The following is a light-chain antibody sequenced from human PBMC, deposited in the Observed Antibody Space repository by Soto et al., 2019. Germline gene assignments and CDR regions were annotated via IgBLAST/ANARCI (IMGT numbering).Light chain of an antibody. CDR2: DAS. Sequence: DIQMTQSPSSLSASVGDRVTITCQASQDISNYLNWYQQKPGKVPKLLIYDASNLETGVPSRFSGSGSGTDFSFTISSLQPEDIATYYCQQYDNLPFTFVPGTKVDIK. V-gene: IGKV1-33*01. CDR1: QDISNY. J-gene: IGKJ3*01. CDR3: QQYDNLPFT.